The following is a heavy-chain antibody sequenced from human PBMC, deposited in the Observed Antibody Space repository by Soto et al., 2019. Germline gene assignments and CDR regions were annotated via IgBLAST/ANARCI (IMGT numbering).Heavy chain of an antibody. CDR2: IDPSDSQT. Sequence: GESLKISCKGSGYSFAGYWITWVRLKPGKGLEWMGRIDPSDSQTYYSPSFRGHVTISVTKSITTVFLQWSSLRASDTAMYYCARQIYDSDTGPNFQYYFDSWGQGTPVTVSS. CDR1: GYSFAGYW. D-gene: IGHD3-22*01. CDR3: ARQIYDSDTGPNFQYYFDS. J-gene: IGHJ4*02. V-gene: IGHV5-10-1*01.